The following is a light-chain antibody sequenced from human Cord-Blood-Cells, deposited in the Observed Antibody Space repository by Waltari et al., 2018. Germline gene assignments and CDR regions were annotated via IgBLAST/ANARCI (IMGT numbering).Light chain of an antibody. Sequence: DIVMTQSPLSLPVTPGEPASISCRSSQSLLHSTGYNYLDWYLQKPGQSPQLLIYLGSNRASGVPDMFSGSGSGTDFTLKISRVEAEDVGVYYCMQALQTPFTFGPGTKVDIK. V-gene: IGKV2-28*01. J-gene: IGKJ3*01. CDR3: MQALQTPFT. CDR1: QSLLHSTGYNY. CDR2: LGS.